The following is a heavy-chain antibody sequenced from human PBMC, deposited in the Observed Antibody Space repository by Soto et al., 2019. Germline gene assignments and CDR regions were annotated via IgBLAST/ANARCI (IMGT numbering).Heavy chain of an antibody. J-gene: IGHJ4*02. CDR3: VREYCSGGSCYHYFDY. V-gene: IGHV4-30-2*01. D-gene: IGHD2-15*01. Sequence: QLQLQESGSGLVKPSQTLSLTCAVSGDSISSGDYSWSWIRQPPGKGLEWIGCIYHSGSTYYNPPRKSRGTISXXRXKXXFSLKWSSVTAADTAVYYCVREYCSGGSCYHYFDYWGQGTLVTVSS. CDR2: IYHSGST. CDR1: GDSISSGDYS.